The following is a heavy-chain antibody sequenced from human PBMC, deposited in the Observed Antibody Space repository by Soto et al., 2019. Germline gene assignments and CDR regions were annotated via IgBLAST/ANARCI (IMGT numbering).Heavy chain of an antibody. J-gene: IGHJ4*02. D-gene: IGHD6-19*01. Sequence: QLQLQESGPGLVKPSETLSLTCTVSGGSISSSSYYWGWIRQPPGKGLEWIGSIYYSGSTYYNPSLKSRVTISVDTSKNQFSLKLSSVTAADTAVYYCASPLRRGWFFDYWGQGTLVTVSS. V-gene: IGHV4-39*01. CDR1: GGSISSSSYY. CDR3: ASPLRRGWFFDY. CDR2: IYYSGST.